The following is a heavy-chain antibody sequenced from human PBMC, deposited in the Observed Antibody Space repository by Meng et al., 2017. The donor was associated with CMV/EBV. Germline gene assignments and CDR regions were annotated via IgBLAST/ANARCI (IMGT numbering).Heavy chain of an antibody. V-gene: IGHV3-21*01. CDR3: ARGKHDSNYDFWSGYFYGMDV. J-gene: IGHJ6*02. D-gene: IGHD3-3*01. Sequence: GGSLRLSCATSGFTFSSYRMNWVPQAPGKGLEWVSSIISSSSYIYDADSVKGRFTITSDNAKNPLYLQMISLRAEDTAVYYCARGKHDSNYDFWSGYFYGMDVWGQGTTVTVSS. CDR2: IISSSSYI. CDR1: GFTFSSYR.